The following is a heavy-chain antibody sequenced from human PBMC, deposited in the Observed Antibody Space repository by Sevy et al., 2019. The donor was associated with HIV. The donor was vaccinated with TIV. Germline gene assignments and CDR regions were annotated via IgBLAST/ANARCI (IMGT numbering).Heavy chain of an antibody. Sequence: GGSLRLSCAASGFTFSSYAMSWVRQAPGKGLEWVSAISGSGGSTYYADSVKGRFTISRDNSKNTLYLQMNSLSAEAXXXXXXXXXXXXXXXXXXGTMCDYWGQGTLVTVSS. D-gene: IGHD2-2*01. V-gene: IGHV3-23*01. J-gene: IGHJ4*02. CDR2: ISGSGGST. CDR3: XXXXXXXXXXXXGTMCDY. CDR1: GFTFSSYA.